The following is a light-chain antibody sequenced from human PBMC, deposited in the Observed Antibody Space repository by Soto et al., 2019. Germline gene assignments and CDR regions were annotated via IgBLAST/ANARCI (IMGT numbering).Light chain of an antibody. CDR1: SSDVGGYNY. CDR3: SSNTRSSLYV. Sequence: QSALTQPASVSGSPGQSITISCTGNSSDVGGYNYVSWHQQHPGKAPKLMIFEVSYRPSGVSDRFSGSKSGNTASLTISGLQADDEADYYCSSNTRSSLYVFGTGTKVTVL. V-gene: IGLV2-14*01. J-gene: IGLJ1*01. CDR2: EVS.